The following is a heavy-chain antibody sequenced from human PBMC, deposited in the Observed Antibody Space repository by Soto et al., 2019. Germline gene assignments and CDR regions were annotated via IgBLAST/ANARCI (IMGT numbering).Heavy chain of an antibody. CDR1: GYTFTSYA. CDR2: INAGNGNT. CDR3: AREISVADAFDI. J-gene: IGHJ3*02. D-gene: IGHD6-19*01. V-gene: IGHV1-3*01. Sequence: SVKLSCKASGYTFTSYAMHWVRQAPGQRLEWMGWINAGNGNTKYSQKVKGRVTITRDTSASKAYMELSRRRSEDRGVYYCAREISVADAFDIWGQGTMVTVSS.